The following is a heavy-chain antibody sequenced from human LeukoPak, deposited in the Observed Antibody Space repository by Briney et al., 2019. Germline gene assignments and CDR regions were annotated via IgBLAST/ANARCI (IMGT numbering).Heavy chain of an antibody. D-gene: IGHD6-19*01. CDR3: ATDGAVAGTAYPEY. Sequence: ASVKVSCKASGYTFTGYYIHWVRQAPGQGLEWMGWINPDSGGTKYAQKFQGRVTMTRDTSISTAYMELSSLTSDDTALYYCATDGAVAGTAYPEYWGQGTLVTVSS. V-gene: IGHV1-2*02. J-gene: IGHJ4*02. CDR1: GYTFTGYY. CDR2: INPDSGGT.